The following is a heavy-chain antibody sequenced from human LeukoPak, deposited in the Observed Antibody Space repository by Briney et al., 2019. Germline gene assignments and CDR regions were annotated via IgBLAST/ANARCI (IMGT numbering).Heavy chain of an antibody. V-gene: IGHV3-21*01. J-gene: IGHJ4*02. D-gene: IGHD3-22*01. Sequence: GGSLRLSCAASGFTFTSYSMNWVRQAPGKGLEWVSSISSSSSYIYYADSVKGRFTISRDNAKNSLYLQMNSLRAEDTAVYHCARDPYYYYDSSGYYPFDYWGQGTLVTVS. CDR1: GFTFTSYS. CDR3: ARDPYYYYDSSGYYPFDY. CDR2: ISSSSSYI.